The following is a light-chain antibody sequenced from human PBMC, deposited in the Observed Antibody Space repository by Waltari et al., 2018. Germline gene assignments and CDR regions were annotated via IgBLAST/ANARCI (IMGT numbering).Light chain of an antibody. CDR1: GSNIGNNY. CDR2: EDR. J-gene: IGLJ7*01. CDR3: GTWDSSLSGAV. Sequence: QSVLTQPPSVSGAPGQRVTISCTGSGSNIGNNYVSWYRQFPGTAPKLLIYEDRERASVMPVRFSGSKSGTSSTLDITGLQAGDEADYYCGTWDSSLSGAVFGGGTHLTVL. V-gene: IGLV1-51*02.